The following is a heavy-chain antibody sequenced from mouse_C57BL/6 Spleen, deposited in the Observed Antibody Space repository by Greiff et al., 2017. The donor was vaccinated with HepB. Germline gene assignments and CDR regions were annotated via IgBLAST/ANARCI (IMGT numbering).Heavy chain of an antibody. CDR1: GYSFTGYF. Sequence: VQLKQSGPELVKPGDSVKISCKASGYSFTGYFMNWVMQSHGKSLEWIGRINPYNGDTFYNQKFKGKATLTVDKSSSTAHMELRSLTSEDSAVYYCAREKGYDGYPMDYWGQGTSVTVSS. V-gene: IGHV1-20*01. J-gene: IGHJ4*01. CDR2: INPYNGDT. D-gene: IGHD2-3*01. CDR3: AREKGYDGYPMDY.